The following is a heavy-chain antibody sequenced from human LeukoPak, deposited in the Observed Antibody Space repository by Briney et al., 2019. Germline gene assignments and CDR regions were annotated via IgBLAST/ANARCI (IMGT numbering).Heavy chain of an antibody. CDR1: GGSISSGGYS. Sequence: TLSLTCAVSGGSISSGGYSWSWIRQPPGKGLEWIGYIYHSGSTYYNPSLKSRVTISVDRSKNQFSLKLSSVTAADTAVYYCARQGGNWRGLFDYWGQGTLVTVPS. V-gene: IGHV4-30-2*01. CDR3: ARQGGNWRGLFDY. D-gene: IGHD4-23*01. J-gene: IGHJ4*02. CDR2: IYHSGST.